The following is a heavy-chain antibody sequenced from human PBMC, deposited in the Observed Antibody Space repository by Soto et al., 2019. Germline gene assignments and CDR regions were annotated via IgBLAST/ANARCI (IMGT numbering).Heavy chain of an antibody. CDR1: GGPFSNDF. J-gene: IGHJ4*02. CDR3: ARDSPIGSTLSGYDAFDY. CDR2: IIPLLSTS. Sequence: QVQLEQSGAEVKKPGSSVKVSCKASGGPFSNDFITWVRQAPGQGLEWMGRIIPLLSTSTYAQKFQGRLTRTADTSTGTAYMELNSLRSEDTAVYYCARDSPIGSTLSGYDAFDYWGQGTRTTVSS. V-gene: IGHV1-69*08. D-gene: IGHD5-12*01.